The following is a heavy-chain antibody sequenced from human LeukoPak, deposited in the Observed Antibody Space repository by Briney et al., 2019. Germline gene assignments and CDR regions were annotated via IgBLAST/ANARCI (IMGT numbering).Heavy chain of an antibody. V-gene: IGHV1-46*01. CDR2: INPSGGST. D-gene: IGHD4-17*01. Sequence: VASVKVSCKASGYTFTSYYMHWVRQAPGQGLEWMGIINPSGGSTSYAQKFQGRVTMTRDTSTSTVYMELSSLRSEDTAVYYCARIIDYGDLLSNYYYYGMDVWGQGTTVTVSS. CDR1: GYTFTSYY. J-gene: IGHJ6*02. CDR3: ARIIDYGDLLSNYYYYGMDV.